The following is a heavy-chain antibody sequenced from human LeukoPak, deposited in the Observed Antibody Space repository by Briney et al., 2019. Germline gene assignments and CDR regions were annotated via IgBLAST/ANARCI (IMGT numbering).Heavy chain of an antibody. J-gene: IGHJ4*02. D-gene: IGHD6-13*01. CDR1: GFTFSSYA. CDR3: AKDRYSSSWYWDY. V-gene: IGHV3-23*01. CDR2: ISGSGGGT. Sequence: PGGSLSLSCAASGFTFSSYAMSWVRQAPGKGLEWVSGISGSGGGTYYADSVKGRFTISRDNSKNTLYLQMNSLRVEDTAVYYCAKDRYSSSWYWDYWGQGTLVTPSS.